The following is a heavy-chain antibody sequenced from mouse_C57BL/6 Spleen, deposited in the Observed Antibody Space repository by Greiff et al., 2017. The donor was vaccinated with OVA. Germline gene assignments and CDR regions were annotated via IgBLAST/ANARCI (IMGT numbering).Heavy chain of an antibody. CDR2: IYPRSGNT. V-gene: IGHV1-81*01. D-gene: IGHD1-1*01. CDR3: ARRSVVEENWFAY. CDR1: GYTFTSYG. J-gene: IGHJ3*01. Sequence: QVQLQQSGAELARPGASVKLSCKASGYTFTSYGISWVKQRTGQGLEWIGEIYPRSGNTYYNEKFKGKATLTADKSSSTAYMELRSLTSEDSAVYFCARRSVVEENWFAYWGQGTLVTVSA.